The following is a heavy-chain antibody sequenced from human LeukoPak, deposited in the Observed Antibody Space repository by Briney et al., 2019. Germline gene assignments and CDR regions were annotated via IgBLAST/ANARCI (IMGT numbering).Heavy chain of an antibody. CDR1: GGSISSYY. J-gene: IGHJ4*02. D-gene: IGHD6-19*01. CDR3: VRDSGSGWSEIDY. Sequence: SETLSLTCTVSGGSISSYYWSWIRQPPGKGLEWIGYIYYSGSTNYNPSLKSRVIISVDTSKNQFSLKLSSVTAADTAVYYCVRDSGSGWSEIDYWGQGTLVTVSP. V-gene: IGHV4-59*12. CDR2: IYYSGST.